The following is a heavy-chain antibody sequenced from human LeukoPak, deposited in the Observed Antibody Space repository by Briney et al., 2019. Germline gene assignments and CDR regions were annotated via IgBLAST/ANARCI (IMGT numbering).Heavy chain of an antibody. CDR2: MNPNSGNT. J-gene: IGHJ3*01. CDR1: GYTFTSYD. D-gene: IGHD1-1*01. Sequence: ASVKVSCKASGYTFTSYDINLVRQATGQGLEWMGWMNPNSGNTGYAQKFQGRVTITRNTSISTAYMELSSLRSEDTAVYYCARSSGNADAFDFWGQGTMVTVAS. CDR3: ARSSGNADAFDF. V-gene: IGHV1-8*01.